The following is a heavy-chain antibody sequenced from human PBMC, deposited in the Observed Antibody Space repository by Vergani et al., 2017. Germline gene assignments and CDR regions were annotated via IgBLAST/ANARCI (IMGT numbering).Heavy chain of an antibody. CDR2: INAGNGNT. CDR1: GYTFTSYA. CDR3: ARVFYDSSGKDAFDI. Sequence: QVQLVQSGAEVKKPGASVKVSCKASGYTFTSYAMHWVRQAPGQRLEWMGWINAGNGNTKYSQKFQGRVTMTRDTSISTAYMELSRLRSDDTAVYDCARVFYDSSGKDAFDIWGQGTMVTVSS. D-gene: IGHD3-22*01. V-gene: IGHV1-3*01. J-gene: IGHJ3*02.